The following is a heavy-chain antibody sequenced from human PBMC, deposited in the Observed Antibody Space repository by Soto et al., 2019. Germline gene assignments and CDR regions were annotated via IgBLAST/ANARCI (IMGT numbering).Heavy chain of an antibody. CDR1: GGSVSSGEYY. D-gene: IGHD2-21*01. CDR3: ARTSRDGYNGRGYYFDY. V-gene: IGHV4-61*08. CDR2: RYYGGST. J-gene: IGHJ4*02. Sequence: QVQLQESGPGLVKPSETLSLTCTVSGGSVSSGEYYWSWIRQPPEKRLDWIGYRYYGGSTSYKPSLNGRVTIAVGTSKNQLSLKVNSVTAGDAAVYYWARTSRDGYNGRGYYFDYWGQGTLVTVSS.